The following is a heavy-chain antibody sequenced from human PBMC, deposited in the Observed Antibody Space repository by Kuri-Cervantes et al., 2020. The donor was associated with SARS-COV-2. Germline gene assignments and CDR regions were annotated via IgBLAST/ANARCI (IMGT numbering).Heavy chain of an antibody. D-gene: IGHD3-10*01. CDR2: IYSGGST. CDR1: GFTVSSNY. J-gene: IGHJ5*02. CDR3: ARDGLWFGEFWRWFDP. Sequence: ETLSLTCAASGFTVSSNYMSWVRQAPGKGLEWVSVIYSGGSTYYADSVKGRLTISRDNAKNSLYLQMNSLRAEDTAVYYCARDGLWFGEFWRWFDPWGQGTLVTVSS. V-gene: IGHV3-53*01.